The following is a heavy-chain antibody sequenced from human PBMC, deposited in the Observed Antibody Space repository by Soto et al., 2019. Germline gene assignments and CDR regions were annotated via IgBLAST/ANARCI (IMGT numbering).Heavy chain of an antibody. CDR3: ASLIRGSYRPYYYYYGMDV. V-gene: IGHV4-34*01. D-gene: IGHD1-26*01. CDR1: GGSFSGYY. CDR2: INHSGST. Sequence: KPSETLSLTCAVYGGSFSGYYWSWIRQPPGKGLEWIGEINHSGSTNYNPSLKSRVTISVDTSKNQFSLKLSSVTAADTAVYYCASLIRGSYRPYYYYYGMDVWGQGTTVTVSS. J-gene: IGHJ6*02.